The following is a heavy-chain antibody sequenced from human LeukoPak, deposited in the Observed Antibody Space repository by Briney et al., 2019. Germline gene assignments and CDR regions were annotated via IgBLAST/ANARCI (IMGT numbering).Heavy chain of an antibody. CDR2: INHSGST. Sequence: PSETLSLTCAVYGGSFSGYYWSWIRQPPGKRLEWIGEINHSGSTNYNPSLKSRVTISVDTSKNQFSLKLSSVTAADTAVYYCARGLLRYYDSSGYYFDYWGQGTLVTVSS. CDR1: GGSFSGYY. V-gene: IGHV4-34*01. CDR3: ARGLLRYYDSSGYYFDY. J-gene: IGHJ4*02. D-gene: IGHD3-22*01.